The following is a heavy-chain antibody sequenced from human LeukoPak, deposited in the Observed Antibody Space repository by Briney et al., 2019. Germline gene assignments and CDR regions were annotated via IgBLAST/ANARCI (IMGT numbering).Heavy chain of an antibody. CDR2: INPNSGGT. CDR3: ARGGKYSSGWYGKLEYYYYGMDV. D-gene: IGHD6-19*01. CDR1: GYTFTGYY. V-gene: IGHV1-2*04. J-gene: IGHJ6*02. Sequence: ASVKVSCKASGYTFTGYYMHWVRQAPGQGLEWMGWINPNSGGTNYAQKFQGWVTMTRDTSISTAYMELSRLRSDDTAVYYCARGGKYSSGWYGKLEYYYYGMDVWGQGTTVTVSS.